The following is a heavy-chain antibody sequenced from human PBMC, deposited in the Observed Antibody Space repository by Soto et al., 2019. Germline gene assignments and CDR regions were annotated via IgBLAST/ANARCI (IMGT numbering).Heavy chain of an antibody. V-gene: IGHV4-34*02. J-gene: IGHJ5*02. Sequence: QVQLQQWGAGLLKSSETLSLTCAVYGGSFASYYWTWIRQSPHKGLEWIGEINHSGHTKYNPSFLSRVAMSVDTSKKQFCLKLTSVIAADRGVSYCVRQGVGASGLGCFDPWGQGTRVTVSS. CDR3: VRQGVGASGLGCFDP. CDR2: INHSGHT. D-gene: IGHD1-26*01. CDR1: GGSFASYY.